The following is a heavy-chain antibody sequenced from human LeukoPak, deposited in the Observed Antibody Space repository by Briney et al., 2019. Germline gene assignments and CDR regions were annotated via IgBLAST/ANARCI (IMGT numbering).Heavy chain of an antibody. CDR1: GGSISSYY. CDR2: IYTSGST. J-gene: IGHJ4*02. D-gene: IGHD3-22*01. CDR3: ARDKFGWGSGDYYDSSGYYYYFDY. Sequence: PSETLSLTCTVSGGSISSYYWSWIRQLAGKGLEWIGRIYTSGSTNYNPSLKSRVTMSVDTSKNQFSLKLGSVTAADTAVYYCARDKFGWGSGDYYDSSGYYYYFDYWGQGTLVTVSS. V-gene: IGHV4-4*07.